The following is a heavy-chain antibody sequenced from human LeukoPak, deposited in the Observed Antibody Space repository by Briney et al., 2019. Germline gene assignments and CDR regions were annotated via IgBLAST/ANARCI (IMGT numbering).Heavy chain of an antibody. CDR1: GGSFSGYY. CDR2: INHSGST. J-gene: IGHJ4*02. CDR3: ARVRGYCSGGSCSA. Sequence: SETLSLTCAVYGGSFSGYYWSWIRQPPGKGLEWIGEINHSGSTNYNPSLKSRVTISVDTSKNQLSLKLSSVTAADTAVYYCARVRGYCSGGSCSAWGQGTLVTVSS. D-gene: IGHD2-15*01. V-gene: IGHV4-34*01.